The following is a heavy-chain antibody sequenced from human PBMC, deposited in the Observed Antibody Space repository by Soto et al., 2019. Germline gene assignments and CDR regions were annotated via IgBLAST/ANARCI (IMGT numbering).Heavy chain of an antibody. CDR1: GFTFSSYG. J-gene: IGHJ4*02. V-gene: IGHV3-30*18. Sequence: VQLVESGGGVVQPGRSLRLSCAASGFTFSSYGMHWVRQAPGKGLEWVAVISYDGSNKYYADSVKGRFTISRDNSKNTLYLQMNSLRAEDTAVYYCAKDSPYSSGCPDYWGQGTLVTVSS. D-gene: IGHD6-19*01. CDR3: AKDSPYSSGCPDY. CDR2: ISYDGSNK.